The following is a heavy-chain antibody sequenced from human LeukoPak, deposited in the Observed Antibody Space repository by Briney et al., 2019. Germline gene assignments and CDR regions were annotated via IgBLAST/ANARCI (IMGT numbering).Heavy chain of an antibody. CDR1: GFTFSSTT. V-gene: IGHV3-23*01. Sequence: GGSLRLPCVASGFTFSSTTMGWVRQAAGRGLEWVSSITAIDGRTYYADSVRGRFTISRDNSKNTVYLQLNSLRAGDTAIYYCTKDRRGPAAGTWYFDSWGQGTLVIVSS. D-gene: IGHD6-13*01. CDR3: TKDRRGPAAGTWYFDS. J-gene: IGHJ4*02. CDR2: ITAIDGRT.